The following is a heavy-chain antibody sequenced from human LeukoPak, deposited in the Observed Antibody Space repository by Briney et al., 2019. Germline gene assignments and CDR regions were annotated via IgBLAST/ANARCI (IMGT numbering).Heavy chain of an antibody. V-gene: IGHV3-7*01. CDR2: IKQDGSEE. CDR1: GFSFGSFW. CDR3: ARYCSSPTCCGTYPF. D-gene: IGHD2-2*01. Sequence: TGGSLRLSCAASGFSFGSFWMSWVRQTPGKGLEWVANIKQDGSEEYYLDSVKGRFTGSRDNANNSLFLQMNSLRAEDTAKYYCARYCSSPTCCGTYPFWGQGTLVTVSS. J-gene: IGHJ4*02.